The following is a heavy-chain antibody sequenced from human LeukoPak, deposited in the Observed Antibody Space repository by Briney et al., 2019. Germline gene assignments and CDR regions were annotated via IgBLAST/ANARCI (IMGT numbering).Heavy chain of an antibody. V-gene: IGHV4-34*01. Sequence: KPSETLSLTCAVYGGSFSGYYWSWIRQPPGKGLEWIGEINHSGSTNYNPSLKSRVTISVDTSKNQFSLKLSSVTAADTAVYYCARDTPELPHYYYYGMDVWGQGTTVTVSS. D-gene: IGHD1-26*01. CDR1: GGSFSGYY. CDR3: ARDTPELPHYYYYGMDV. CDR2: INHSGST. J-gene: IGHJ6*02.